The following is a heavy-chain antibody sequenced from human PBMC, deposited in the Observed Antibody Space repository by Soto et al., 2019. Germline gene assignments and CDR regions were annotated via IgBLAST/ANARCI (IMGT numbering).Heavy chain of an antibody. CDR2: INAGNGNT. Sequence: QVQLVQSGAEEKKPGASVKVSCKASGYTFTSYAMHWVRQAPGQRLEWMGWINAGNGNTKYSQKFQGRVTITRDTAASTAYMELSSLRSADTAVYYCANTLAVAGPYGMDVWGQGTTVTVSS. D-gene: IGHD6-19*01. V-gene: IGHV1-3*05. CDR1: GYTFTSYA. CDR3: ANTLAVAGPYGMDV. J-gene: IGHJ6*02.